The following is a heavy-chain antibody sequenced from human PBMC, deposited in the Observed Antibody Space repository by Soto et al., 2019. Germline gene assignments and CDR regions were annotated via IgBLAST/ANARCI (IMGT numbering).Heavy chain of an antibody. Sequence: SETLSLTCVVYGGSFSGYYWSWIRQSPGKGLEWIGGINHSGSTNYNPSLESRVTISVDTSKNQFSLKLPSVTAADTAMYYCARAPRVPAAIWSARSQNWFDPWGQGTLVTVSS. D-gene: IGHD2-2*02. J-gene: IGHJ5*02. CDR3: ARAPRVPAAIWSARSQNWFDP. CDR2: INHSGST. V-gene: IGHV4-34*01. CDR1: GGSFSGYY.